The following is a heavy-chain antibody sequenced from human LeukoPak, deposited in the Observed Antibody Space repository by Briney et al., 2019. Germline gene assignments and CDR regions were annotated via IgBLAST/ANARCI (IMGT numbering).Heavy chain of an antibody. CDR3: AKDHGSGSYYNEYYFDY. D-gene: IGHD3-10*01. CDR2: ISYDGSNK. Sequence: GRSLRLSCAASGFTFSSYGMHWVRQAPGKGLEWVAVISYDGSNKYYADSVKGRFTISRDNSKNTLYLQMNSLRVEDTAAYYCAKDHGSGSYYNEYYFDYWGQGTLVTVSS. CDR1: GFTFSSYG. V-gene: IGHV3-30*18. J-gene: IGHJ4*02.